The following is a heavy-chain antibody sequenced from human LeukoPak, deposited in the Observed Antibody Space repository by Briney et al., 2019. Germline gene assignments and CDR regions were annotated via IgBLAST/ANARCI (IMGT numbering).Heavy chain of an antibody. CDR3: ARSSTDFYFYGMDA. CDR2: INPNSGAT. V-gene: IGHV1-2*02. J-gene: IGHJ6*02. D-gene: IGHD4-17*01. CDR1: GYTFIAYY. Sequence: ASVKVSCKASGYTFIAYYIHWVRQAPGQGLEWMGWINPNSGATNSAQKFLRRVTMTRDTSSSSAYMDLSRLTSDDTAVHYCARSSTDFYFYGMDAWGQGTTVTVSS.